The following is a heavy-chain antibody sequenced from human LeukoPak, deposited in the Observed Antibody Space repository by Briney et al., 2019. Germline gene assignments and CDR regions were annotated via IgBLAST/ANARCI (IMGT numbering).Heavy chain of an antibody. CDR2: ISENGGTT. D-gene: IGHD6-13*01. CDR1: GFTFSSYA. Sequence: GGSLRLSCAASGFTFSSYALSWVRQVPGKGLEWVSGISENGGTTFYADSVKGRFTITRDNSKNTLYVQMNSLRGEDTAVYYCAKDYGPKQLVFFDSWGQGTLVTVSS. CDR3: AKDYGPKQLVFFDS. V-gene: IGHV3-23*01. J-gene: IGHJ4*02.